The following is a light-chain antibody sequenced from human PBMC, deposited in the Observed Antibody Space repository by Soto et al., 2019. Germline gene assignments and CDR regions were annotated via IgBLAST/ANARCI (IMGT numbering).Light chain of an antibody. CDR2: AAS. CDR1: QGISNY. J-gene: IGKJ1*01. CDR3: QKYNSAPRT. Sequence: DIQMTQSPSSLSASVGDRVTITCRASQGISNYLAWYQQKPGKVPKLLIYAASTLQSGVPSRFSGSGSVTDFTLTISSLQPEDVATSYCQKYNSAPRTCGQGIKVDIK. V-gene: IGKV1-27*01.